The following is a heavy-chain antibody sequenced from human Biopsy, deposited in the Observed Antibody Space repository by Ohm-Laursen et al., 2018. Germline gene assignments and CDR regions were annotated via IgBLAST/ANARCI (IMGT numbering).Heavy chain of an antibody. CDR3: VSGVVGDTDH. CDR2: IWHDGSEK. J-gene: IGHJ4*02. V-gene: IGHV3-33*01. CDR1: GFIFGDFG. D-gene: IGHD2-15*01. Sequence: SSLRLSRTASGFIFGDFGMHWVRQAPGKGPEWVAVIWHDGSEKYYAGSVKGRFSISRDNSKNTLNLQMNSLRVEDTAIYYCVSGVVGDTDHWGQGTLVTVSS.